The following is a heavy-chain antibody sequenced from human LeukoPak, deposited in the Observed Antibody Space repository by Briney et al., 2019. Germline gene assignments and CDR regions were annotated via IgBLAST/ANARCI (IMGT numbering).Heavy chain of an antibody. D-gene: IGHD2-15*01. CDR3: ARSHTQKEFCGGGRCYPTVWWFDP. J-gene: IGHJ5*02. Sequence: EASAKVSCKASRYTFINNDINWVRQAPGQGLEWMAWIDPKNGNRGYAQNFQGRVTMTTDISINTAYLELGSLRSAGTAVYYCARSHTQKEFCGGGRCYPTVWWFDPWGQGTLVTVSS. V-gene: IGHV1-8*01. CDR1: RYTFINND. CDR2: IDPKNGNR.